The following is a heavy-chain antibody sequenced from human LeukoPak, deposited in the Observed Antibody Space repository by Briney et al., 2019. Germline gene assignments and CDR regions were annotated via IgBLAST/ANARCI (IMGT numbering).Heavy chain of an antibody. CDR1: GGSFSGYY. CDR2: INHSGRT. J-gene: IGHJ5*02. V-gene: IGHV4-34*01. Sequence: PSETLSLTCAVYGGSFSGYYWRRIRQPPGQGLEWIGEINHSGRTNYNPSLDSRVIISVNTTNNPFALKLSSLTAADTAVYYCARVVATIRSKWFDPWGQGTLVTVSS. CDR3: ARVVATIRSKWFDP. D-gene: IGHD5-12*01.